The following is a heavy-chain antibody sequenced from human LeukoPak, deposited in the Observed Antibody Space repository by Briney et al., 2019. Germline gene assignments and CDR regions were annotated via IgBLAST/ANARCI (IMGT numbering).Heavy chain of an antibody. V-gene: IGHV4-61*08. CDR1: GGSVSSGDYY. Sequence: SSETLSLTCTVSGGSVSSGDYYWSWIRQPPGKGLEWIGYINYSGYTLYNPSLKSRVTISVDTSKNQFSLKLSSVTAADTAVYYCARVAFHSGSYPPTFIDWFDPWGQGTLVTVSS. D-gene: IGHD1-26*01. J-gene: IGHJ5*02. CDR2: INYSGYT. CDR3: ARVAFHSGSYPPTFIDWFDP.